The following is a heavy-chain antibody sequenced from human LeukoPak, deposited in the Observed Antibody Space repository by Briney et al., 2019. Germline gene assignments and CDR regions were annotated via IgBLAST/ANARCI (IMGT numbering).Heavy chain of an antibody. CDR2: INPSGGST. CDR3: ARDQQTRGYSYGCDY. D-gene: IGHD5-18*01. V-gene: IGHV1-46*01. J-gene: IGHJ4*02. Sequence: ASVKVSRKASGYTFTSYYMHWVRQAPGQGLEWMGIINPSGGSTSYAQKFQGRVTMTRDTPTSTVYMELSSLRSEDTAVYYCARDQQTRGYSYGCDYWGQGTLVTVSS. CDR1: GYTFTSYY.